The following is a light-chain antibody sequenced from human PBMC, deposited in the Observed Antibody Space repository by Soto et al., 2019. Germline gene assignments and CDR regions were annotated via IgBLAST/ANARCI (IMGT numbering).Light chain of an antibody. V-gene: IGLV7-43*01. Sequence: QAVVTQEPSLTVSPGGTVTLTCASSAGAVTSAYYTNWLQQKPGQAPRALIYSTSEQHSWTPARFSGSLLGCKAALTLSAAQPEDEADYYCLRYYGGAHVLFGGGTKLTVL. CDR3: LRYYGGAHVL. J-gene: IGLJ2*01. CDR2: STS. CDR1: AGAVTSAYY.